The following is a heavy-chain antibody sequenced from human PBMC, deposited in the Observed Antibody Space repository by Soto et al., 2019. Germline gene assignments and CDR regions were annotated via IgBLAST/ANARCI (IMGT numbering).Heavy chain of an antibody. V-gene: IGHV2-5*01. CDR1: GFSLSTSGVG. CDR3: AHTVAYSSTWNYFDY. D-gene: IGHD6-13*01. Sequence: VSGPTLVNPTQTLTLTCTFSGFSLSTSGVGVGWIRQPPGKALEWLALIYWNDDKWYRPSLKSRLTVTKDTSKNQVVLTMANMDPVDSGTYYCAHTVAYSSTWNYFDYWGHGTPVTV. J-gene: IGHJ4*01. CDR2: IYWNDDK.